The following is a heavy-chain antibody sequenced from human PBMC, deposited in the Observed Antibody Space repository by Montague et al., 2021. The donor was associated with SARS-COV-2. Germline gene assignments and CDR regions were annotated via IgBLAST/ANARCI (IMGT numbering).Heavy chain of an antibody. V-gene: IGHV4-59*01. J-gene: IGHJ4*02. D-gene: IGHD1-14*01. CDR1: YVSFHDYP. Sequence: SETPSLTCSVSYVSFHDYPRQWSRQPAWKRLAWIGVFYNSGTTDYNPSLRSRVTISMDTSRNQFSLKLKSVTTADTAIYYFATDDEPDRPADFDYWGRGILVTVSS. CDR3: ATDDEPDRPADFDY. CDR2: FYNSGTT.